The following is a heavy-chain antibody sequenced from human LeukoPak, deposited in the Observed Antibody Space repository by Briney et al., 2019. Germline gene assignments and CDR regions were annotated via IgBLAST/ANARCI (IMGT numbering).Heavy chain of an antibody. CDR1: GFTFSSYP. V-gene: IGHV3-30-3*01. CDR3: ARRAPTVFDY. D-gene: IGHD4-11*01. Sequence: GGSLRLSCTASGFTFSSYPMHWVRQAPGKGLEWVAITSHDEATKYYADSVKGRFTISKDNSKNTLYLQMNSLRAEDTAVYYCARRAPTVFDYWGQGTLVTVSS. J-gene: IGHJ4*02. CDR2: TSHDEATK.